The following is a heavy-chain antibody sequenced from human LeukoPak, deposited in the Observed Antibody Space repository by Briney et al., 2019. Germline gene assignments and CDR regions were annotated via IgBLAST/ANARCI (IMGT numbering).Heavy chain of an antibody. Sequence: GGSLRLSCAASGFTFSSYGMHWVRQAPGKGLEWVAFIRYDGSNKYYADSVKGRFTISRDNAKNTVSLQMNGLRVEDTAVYYCARVRTTYYYDTTGYSFDHWGQGTLVTVSS. J-gene: IGHJ4*02. V-gene: IGHV3-30*02. CDR1: GFTFSSYG. D-gene: IGHD3-22*01. CDR2: IRYDGSNK. CDR3: ARVRTTYYYDTTGYSFDH.